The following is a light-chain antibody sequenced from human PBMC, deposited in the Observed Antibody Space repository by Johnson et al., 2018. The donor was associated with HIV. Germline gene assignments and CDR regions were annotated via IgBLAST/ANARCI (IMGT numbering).Light chain of an antibody. CDR1: SSNIGNNY. V-gene: IGLV1-51*01. J-gene: IGLJ1*01. CDR2: DNN. CDR3: GTWDSSLSAHYV. Sequence: QSVLTQPPSVSAAPGQRVTISCSGSSSNIGNNYVSWYQHLPGTAPKLLIYDNNKRPSGIADRFSGSKSGTSATLGITGLQTGDEADYYCGTWDSSLSAHYVFGTVTKVTVL.